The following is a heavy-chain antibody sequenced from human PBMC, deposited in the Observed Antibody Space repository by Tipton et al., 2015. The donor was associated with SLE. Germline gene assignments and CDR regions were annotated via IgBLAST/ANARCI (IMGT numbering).Heavy chain of an antibody. Sequence: QLVQSGGGLVQPGRSLRLSCAASGFTFGDYAVHWVRQAPGKGLEWVSGISWNSDGIGYADSVKGRFTISRDNSKNTLYLQMNSLRAEDTAVYYCAKDQDILWWRDPSGYFDYWGQGTLVTFSS. J-gene: IGHJ4*02. CDR1: GFTFGDYA. CDR3: AKDQDILWWRDPSGYFDY. CDR2: ISWNSDGI. V-gene: IGHV3-9*01. D-gene: IGHD2-21*01.